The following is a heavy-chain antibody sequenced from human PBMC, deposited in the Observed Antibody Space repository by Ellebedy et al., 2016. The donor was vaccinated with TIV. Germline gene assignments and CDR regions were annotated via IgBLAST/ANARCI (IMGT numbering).Heavy chain of an antibody. CDR2: IKHDGTEK. D-gene: IGHD3-10*01. J-gene: IGHJ4*02. CDR1: GFTFSSNW. Sequence: GGSLGLSXAASGFTFSSNWMSWVRQAPGKGLEWVANIKHDGTEKYYVDSVKGRFTISRDNAKNSLYLQMNSLRAEDTAVYYCVREDNTVVRGFNVRGNDFWGQGTLVTVSS. CDR3: VREDNTVVRGFNVRGNDF. V-gene: IGHV3-7*01.